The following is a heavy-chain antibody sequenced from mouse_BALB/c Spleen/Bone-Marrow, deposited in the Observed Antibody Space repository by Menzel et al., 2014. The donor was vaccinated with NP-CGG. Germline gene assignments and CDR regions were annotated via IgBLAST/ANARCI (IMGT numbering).Heavy chain of an antibody. D-gene: IGHD2-14*01. J-gene: IGHJ2*01. Sequence: DLVKPGASVKLSCKASGYTFTSYWINWIKLRPGQGLEWIGRIAPGSGSTYYNEMFKGKAILTVDTSSSTAYIQLSSLSSEDSAVYFCAYYRYDVNYWGQGTTLTVSS. V-gene: IGHV1S41*01. CDR1: GYTFTSYW. CDR3: AYYRYDVNY. CDR2: IAPGSGST.